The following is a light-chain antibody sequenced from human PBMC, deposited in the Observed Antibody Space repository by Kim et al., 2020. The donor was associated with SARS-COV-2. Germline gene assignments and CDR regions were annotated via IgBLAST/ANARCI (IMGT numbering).Light chain of an antibody. CDR3: QKYSSAALS. Sequence: DIQMTQSPYFLSASVGDRVTITCRAGQGISNSLAWYQQKPGKVPKLLISAASTLQSGVPPRFSGSGSGTEFALTISSLQPEDVATYYCQKYSSAALSFGGGTKVDIK. V-gene: IGKV1-27*01. CDR2: AAS. CDR1: QGISNS. J-gene: IGKJ4*01.